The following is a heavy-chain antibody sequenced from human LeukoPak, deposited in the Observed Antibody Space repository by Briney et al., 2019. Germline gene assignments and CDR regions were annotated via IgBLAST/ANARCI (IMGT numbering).Heavy chain of an antibody. D-gene: IGHD1-26*01. CDR3: ARDPPRGVRVDY. J-gene: IGHJ4*01. Sequence: PGGSLRLSCAASGFTFSSSWMSWVRQAPGKGLEWVANIKQDGSEKYYVDSVKGRFTISRDNANNSLYLQMNSLRAEDTAVYYCARDPPRGVRVDYWGQGTLVTVSS. CDR1: GFTFSSSW. CDR2: IKQDGSEK. V-gene: IGHV3-7*01.